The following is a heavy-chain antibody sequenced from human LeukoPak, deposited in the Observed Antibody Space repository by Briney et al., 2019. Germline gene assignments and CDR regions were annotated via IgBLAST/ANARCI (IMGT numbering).Heavy chain of an antibody. CDR3: AREGVGVNTGVFDY. Sequence: IWYIYPIGSTYYNPPLKSRVTISVDRSKNQFSLKLSSVTAADTAVYYCAREGVGVNTGVFDYWGQGTLVTVSS. J-gene: IGHJ4*02. CDR2: IYPIGST. D-gene: IGHD1-26*01. V-gene: IGHV4-30-2*01.